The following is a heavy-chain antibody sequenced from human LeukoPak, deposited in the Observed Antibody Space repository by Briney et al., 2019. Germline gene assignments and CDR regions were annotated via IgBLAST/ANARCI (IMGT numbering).Heavy chain of an antibody. J-gene: IGHJ3*02. CDR2: IYYSGST. CDR1: GFTFSSPAM. D-gene: IGHD2-21*02. V-gene: IGHV4-39*07. CDR3: ARHGRAGDSDAFDI. Sequence: GSLRLSCAASGFTFSSPAMSWVRQTPGKGLEWIGSIYYSGSTYYNPSLKSRVTISVDTSKNQFSLKLSSVTAADTAVYYCARHGRAGDSDAFDIWGQGTMVTVSS.